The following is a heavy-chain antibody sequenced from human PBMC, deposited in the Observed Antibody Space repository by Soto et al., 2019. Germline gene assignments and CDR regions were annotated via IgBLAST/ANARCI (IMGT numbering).Heavy chain of an antibody. Sequence: GGSLRLSCAASGFAFYHFAMSWVRQTPGRGLEWVSTISSSGADVYYADSVRGRFTISRDNSNDTLILQMNSLRAEDTAIYYCVRVAATGYRGWFGPWGQGRQVTVSS. J-gene: IGHJ5*02. V-gene: IGHV3-23*01. D-gene: IGHD6-13*01. CDR2: ISSSGADV. CDR3: VRVAATGYRGWFGP. CDR1: GFAFYHFA.